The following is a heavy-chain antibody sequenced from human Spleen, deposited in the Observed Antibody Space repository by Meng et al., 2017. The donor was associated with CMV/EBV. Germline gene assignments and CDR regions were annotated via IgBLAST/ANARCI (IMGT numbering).Heavy chain of an antibody. J-gene: IGHJ6*02. CDR3: ARDFGPRCSSSSCYTEDV. D-gene: IGHD2-2*02. Sequence: GESLKISCAASGFTFSNNYMPWVRQAPRKGLEWVSSIGTSDSYIYYADSVKGRFTISRHNAKNSLYLQMNSLRAEDTAVYYCARDFGPRCSSSSCYTEDVWGQGTTVTVSS. CDR2: IGTSDSYI. CDR1: GFTFSNNY. V-gene: IGHV3-21*01.